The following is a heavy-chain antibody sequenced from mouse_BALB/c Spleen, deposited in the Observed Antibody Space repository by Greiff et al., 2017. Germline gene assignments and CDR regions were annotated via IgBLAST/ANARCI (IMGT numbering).Heavy chain of an antibody. CDR2: IWGDGST. CDR1: GFSLTGYG. CDR3: ARAGSSTVRGFAY. D-gene: IGHD2-14*01. Sequence: QVQLKESGPGLVAPSQSLSITCTVSGFSLTGYGVNWVRPPPGKGLEWLGMIWGDGSTDYNSALKSRLSISKDNSKSQVFLKMNSLQTDDTARYYCARAGSSTVRGFAYWGQGTLVTVSA. J-gene: IGHJ3*01. V-gene: IGHV2-6-7*01.